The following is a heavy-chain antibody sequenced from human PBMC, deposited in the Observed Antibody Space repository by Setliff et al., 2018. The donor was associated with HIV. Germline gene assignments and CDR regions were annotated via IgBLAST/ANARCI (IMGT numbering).Heavy chain of an antibody. V-gene: IGHV1-69*13. J-gene: IGHJ4*02. CDR1: GYIFRNHG. CDR3: ARDGFRAGYSSGWSDY. CDR2: IIPIFGTA. Sequence: GASVKVSCKASGYIFRNHGMHWVRQAPGQGLEWMGGIIPIFGTANYAQKFQGRVTITADESTSTAYMELRSLTSDDTAVYYCARDGFRAGYSSGWSDYWGQGTLVTVSS. D-gene: IGHD6-19*01.